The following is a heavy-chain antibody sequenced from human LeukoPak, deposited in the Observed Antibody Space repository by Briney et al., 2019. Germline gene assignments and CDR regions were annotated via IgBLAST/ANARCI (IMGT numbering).Heavy chain of an antibody. Sequence: GASVKVSCKASGYTFTNYDINWVRQATGQGLEWLGWMDPNSGNTGYAQEFQGRVTMTRDTSISTAYVELSSLRSDDTAVYYCARALSGCVLCFDFWGQGTLVTVSS. J-gene: IGHJ4*02. V-gene: IGHV1-8*01. CDR2: MDPNSGNT. D-gene: IGHD6-19*01. CDR3: ARALSGCVLCFDF. CDR1: GYTFTNYD.